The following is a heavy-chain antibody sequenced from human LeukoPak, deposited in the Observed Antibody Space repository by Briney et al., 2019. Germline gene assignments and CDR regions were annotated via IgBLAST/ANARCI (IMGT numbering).Heavy chain of an antibody. J-gene: IGHJ5*02. CDR3: TTGPSLLGFGEFQFDP. V-gene: IGHV3-15*01. CDR2: IRSKTDGGTT. Sequence: PGGSLRLSCAASGFTFSNAWMSWVRQAPGKGLEWVCRIRSKTDGGTTDYAAPVKGRFNISRDDSKNTLYLKMNSMKTEDTAVYNCTTGPSLLGFGEFQFDPWGQGTLVTVSS. CDR1: GFTFSNAW. D-gene: IGHD3-10*01.